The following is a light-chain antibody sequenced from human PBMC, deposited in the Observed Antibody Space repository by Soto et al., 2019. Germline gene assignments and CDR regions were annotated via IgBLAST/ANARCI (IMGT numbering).Light chain of an antibody. CDR2: GAS. CDR1: QSVSRN. Sequence: EIVMTQPPATLSVSPGERATLSCRASQSVSRNLAWYQQKPGQAPRLLIYGASTRGTGIPARFSGSGSGTEFTLTISSLQSEDFAVYYCQQYNNWPPWTFGQGTKVEIK. J-gene: IGKJ1*01. CDR3: QQYNNWPPWT. V-gene: IGKV3-15*01.